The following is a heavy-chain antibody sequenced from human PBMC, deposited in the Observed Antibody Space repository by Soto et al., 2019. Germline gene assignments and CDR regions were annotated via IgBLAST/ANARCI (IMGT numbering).Heavy chain of an antibody. CDR1: GGSISSGDYY. V-gene: IGHV4-30-4*01. Sequence: SETLSLTCTVSGGSISSGDYYWSWIRQPPGKGLEWIGYIYYSGSTYYNPSLKSRVTISVDTSKSQFSLKLRSVTAADTAVYYCARLSPLILAGSAYYHSMDVWGQGAPVTVSS. J-gene: IGHJ6*02. D-gene: IGHD3-10*01. CDR2: IYYSGST. CDR3: ARLSPLILAGSAYYHSMDV.